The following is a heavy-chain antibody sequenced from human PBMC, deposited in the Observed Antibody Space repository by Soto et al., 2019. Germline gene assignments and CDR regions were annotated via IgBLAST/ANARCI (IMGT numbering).Heavy chain of an antibody. CDR1: GVSISSYY. CDR2: IYYSGST. D-gene: IGHD6-13*01. CDR3: ARSVKGSSWQRFDP. J-gene: IGHJ5*02. Sequence: SETLSLTCTVSGVSISSYYWSWIRQPPGKGLEWIGYIYYSGSTNYNPSLKSRVTISVDTSKNQFSLKLTSVTAADTAVYYCARSVKGSSWQRFDPWGQGTLVTVSS. V-gene: IGHV4-59*08.